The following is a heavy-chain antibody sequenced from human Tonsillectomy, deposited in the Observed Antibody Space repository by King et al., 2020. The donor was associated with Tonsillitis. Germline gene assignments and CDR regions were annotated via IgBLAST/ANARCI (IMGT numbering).Heavy chain of an antibody. Sequence: VQLQQSGPGLVKPSQTLSLTCAISGDSVSSNSAAWNWIRQSPSRGLEWLGRTYYRSKWDNDYAVSVKSRITINPDTSKNQFSLQLNSVTPEDTAVYYCARYYDILTGGYYYGMDVWGQGTTVTVSS. CDR3: ARYYDILTGGYYYGMDV. CDR1: GDSVSSNSAA. CDR2: TYYRSKWDN. D-gene: IGHD3-9*01. J-gene: IGHJ6*02. V-gene: IGHV6-1*01.